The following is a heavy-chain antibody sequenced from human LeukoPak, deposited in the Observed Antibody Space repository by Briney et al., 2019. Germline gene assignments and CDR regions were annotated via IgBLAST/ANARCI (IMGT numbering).Heavy chain of an antibody. CDR2: ISGSGDST. CDR3: AKDEQQLVSEYFQH. V-gene: IGHV3-23*01. Sequence: HPGGSLRLSCAASGFTFSSYAMSWVRRAPGKGLEWVSVISGSGDSTYYADSVRGRFTISRDNSKNTLYLQMNSLRAEDTAVYYCAKDEQQLVSEYFQHWGQGTLVTVSS. J-gene: IGHJ1*01. CDR1: GFTFSSYA. D-gene: IGHD6-13*01.